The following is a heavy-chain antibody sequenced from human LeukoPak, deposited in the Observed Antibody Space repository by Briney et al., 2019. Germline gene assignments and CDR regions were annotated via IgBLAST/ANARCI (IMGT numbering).Heavy chain of an antibody. CDR2: ITGSGAGT. J-gene: IGHJ4*02. D-gene: IGHD2-15*01. Sequence: GGSLRLSCAASGFTFSSYAMNWVRQAPGKGPEWVSVITGSGAGTYYADSVKGRFTISRDNSKNTLYLQMNSLRAEDTAVYFCAKLDCSGGSCHNLNFWGQGTLVTVSS. V-gene: IGHV3-23*01. CDR3: AKLDCSGGSCHNLNF. CDR1: GFTFSSYA.